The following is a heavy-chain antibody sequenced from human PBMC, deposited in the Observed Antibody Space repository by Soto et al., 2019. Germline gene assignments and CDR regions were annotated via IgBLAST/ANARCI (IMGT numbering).Heavy chain of an antibody. CDR3: AREVWFGQANWFDP. V-gene: IGHV4-31*03. CDR1: GGSISSGGYY. J-gene: IGHJ5*02. D-gene: IGHD3-10*01. CDR2: IYYSGLT. Sequence: QVQLQESGPGLVKPSQTLSLTCTVSGGSISSGGYYWSWIRQHPGKGLEWIGYIYYSGLTYYNPSLKSRVTIPVDTSKNQFSLKLSSVTAADTAVYYCAREVWFGQANWFDPWGQGTLVTVSS.